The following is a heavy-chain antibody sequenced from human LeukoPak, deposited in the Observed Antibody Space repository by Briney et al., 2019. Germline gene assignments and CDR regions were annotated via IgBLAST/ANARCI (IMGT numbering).Heavy chain of an antibody. J-gene: IGHJ4*02. V-gene: IGHV1-8*01. D-gene: IGHD3-22*01. CDR3: ARGRGYDRTGYVYYFDF. CDR2: MNPNSGNT. CDR1: GYSFASYD. Sequence: ASVKVSCKASGYSFASYDINWVRQAPGQGFEWVGWMNPNSGNTGHAQEFQGRVTMTRDTSMSTAYMELSSLRYEDTAVYYCARGRGYDRTGYVYYFDFWGQGTLVTVSS.